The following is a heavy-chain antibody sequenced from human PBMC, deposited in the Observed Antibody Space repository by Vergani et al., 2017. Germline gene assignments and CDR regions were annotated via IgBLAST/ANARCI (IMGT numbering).Heavy chain of an antibody. CDR1: GGSISSGGYY. CDR2: IYYSGRT. Sequence: QVQLQESGPGLVKPSQTLSLTCTVSGGSISSGGYYWSWIRQHPGKGLEWIGYIYYSGRTSSNPSLKSRVTISVDTSKNQFSLKLSSVTAADTAVYYCASIAAAGFHFDYWGQGTLVTVSS. V-gene: IGHV4-31*03. J-gene: IGHJ4*02. D-gene: IGHD6-13*01. CDR3: ASIAAAGFHFDY.